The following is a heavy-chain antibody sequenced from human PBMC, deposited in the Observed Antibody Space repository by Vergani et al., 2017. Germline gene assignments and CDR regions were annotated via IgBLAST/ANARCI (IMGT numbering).Heavy chain of an antibody. CDR2: ISSSSSTI. CDR3: ARDLRIQLWSYYDY. Sequence: EVQLVESGGGLVQPGGSLRLSCAASGFTFSSYSMNWVRQAPGKGLEWVSYISSSSSTIYYADSVKGRFTISRDNAKNSLYLQMNSLRAEDTAVYYCARDLRIQLWSYYDYWGQGTLVTVSS. V-gene: IGHV3-48*01. J-gene: IGHJ4*02. D-gene: IGHD5-18*01. CDR1: GFTFSSYS.